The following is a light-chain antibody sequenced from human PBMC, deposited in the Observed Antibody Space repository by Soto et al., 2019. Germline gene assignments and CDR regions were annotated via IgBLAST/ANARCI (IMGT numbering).Light chain of an antibody. CDR3: QQYGSSGT. V-gene: IGKV3-20*01. Sequence: EIVFTPSPGTPSLSPGERATLSCRASQSVSSSYLAWYQQKPGQAPRLLIHGASSRATGIPDRFSGSGSGTDFTLTISRLEPEDFAVYYCQQYGSSGTFGQGTKV. CDR1: QSVSSSY. J-gene: IGKJ1*01. CDR2: GAS.